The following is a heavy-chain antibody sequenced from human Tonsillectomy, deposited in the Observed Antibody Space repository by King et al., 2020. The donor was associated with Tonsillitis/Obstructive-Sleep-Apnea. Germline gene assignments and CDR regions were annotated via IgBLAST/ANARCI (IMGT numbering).Heavy chain of an antibody. CDR3: ARVSSSSVTLPDY. Sequence: QLVQSGAEVKKPGASVKVSCKASGYTFTGYYMHWVRQAPGRGLEWMGRINPNSGGTNYAQKFQGRVTMTRDTSIRTVYMELSRLRSDDTAVYYCARVSSSSVTLPDYWGQGTLVTVSS. D-gene: IGHD6-6*01. J-gene: IGHJ4*02. CDR2: INPNSGGT. CDR1: GYTFTGYY. V-gene: IGHV1-2*06.